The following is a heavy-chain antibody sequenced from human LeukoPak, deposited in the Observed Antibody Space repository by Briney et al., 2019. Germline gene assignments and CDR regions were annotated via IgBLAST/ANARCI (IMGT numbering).Heavy chain of an antibody. CDR2: IHYSVTT. CDR1: GDSISSHY. D-gene: IGHD3-22*01. Sequence: SETLSLTCTVSGDSISSHYWSWIRQPPGKGLEWIGYIHYSVTTNYNPSLKSRIAISVDASKNQFSLKLTSVTAADTAVYYCARLHYDTSGLYYYFDYWGQGTLVTVSS. V-gene: IGHV4-59*08. J-gene: IGHJ4*02. CDR3: ARLHYDTSGLYYYFDY.